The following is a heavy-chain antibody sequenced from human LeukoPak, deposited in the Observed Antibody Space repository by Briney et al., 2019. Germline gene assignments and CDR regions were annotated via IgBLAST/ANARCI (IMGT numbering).Heavy chain of an antibody. Sequence: ASVKVSCKASGYTFTSYGISWVRQAPGQGLEWMGWISAYNGNTNYAQRLQGRVTMTTDTSTSTAYMELRSLRSDDTAVYYCARDRVVGATPYYGMDVWGQGTTVTVSS. D-gene: IGHD1-26*01. V-gene: IGHV1-18*01. CDR2: ISAYNGNT. CDR3: ARDRVVGATPYYGMDV. CDR1: GYTFTSYG. J-gene: IGHJ6*02.